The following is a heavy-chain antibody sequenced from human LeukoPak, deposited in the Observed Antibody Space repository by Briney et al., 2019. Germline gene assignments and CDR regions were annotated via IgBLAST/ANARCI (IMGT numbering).Heavy chain of an antibody. CDR1: GFTFSSSS. J-gene: IGHJ4*02. CDR3: ARLTDY. Sequence: PGGSLRLSCAASGFTFSSSSMNWVRQAPGKGLEWVSFISTSGTIYYADYGKGRFTISRDNAKNSLYLQMNSLRAEDTAVYYCARLTDYWGQGTLVTVSS. V-gene: IGHV3-48*01. CDR2: ISTSGTI.